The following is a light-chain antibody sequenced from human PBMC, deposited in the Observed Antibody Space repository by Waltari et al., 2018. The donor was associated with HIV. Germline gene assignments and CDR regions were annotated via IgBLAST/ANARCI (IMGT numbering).Light chain of an antibody. CDR2: GTS. Sequence: EVVLTQSPRSLSLLPVEIVSPSCRASKSVNRDYLAWYQQRRGQPPTLLLSGTSVRAPGVPGRFSGSGSGTVFTLTITGLEPEDFTTYLCQQFDDWEYTFGQGTQLDLK. CDR1: KSVNRDY. J-gene: IGKJ2*01. CDR3: QQFDDWEYT. V-gene: IGKV3-20*01.